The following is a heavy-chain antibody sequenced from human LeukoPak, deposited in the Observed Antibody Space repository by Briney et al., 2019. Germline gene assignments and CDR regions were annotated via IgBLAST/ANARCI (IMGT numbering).Heavy chain of an antibody. V-gene: IGHV3-53*01. CDR1: GFTVSSNY. CDR3: ARDQIVVVPAASPYYYGMDI. D-gene: IGHD2-2*01. CDR2: IYSGGST. Sequence: PGGSLRLSCAASGFTVSSNYMNWIRQAPGKGLGWVSVIYSGGSTHYADSVKGRFTISRDNSKNMLYLQMNSLRAEDTAVYYCARDQIVVVPAASPYYYGMDIWGRGTTVTVS. J-gene: IGHJ6*02.